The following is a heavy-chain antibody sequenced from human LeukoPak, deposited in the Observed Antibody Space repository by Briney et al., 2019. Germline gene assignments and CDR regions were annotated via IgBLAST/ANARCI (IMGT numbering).Heavy chain of an antibody. Sequence: ASVKVSCKASGYTFTSYYMHWVRQAPGQGLEWMGIINPSGGSTSYAQKFQGRVTMTRDTSTSTVYMELSSLRSEDTAIYYCARRYCTNGVCYDDRGAFDIWGQGTMLTVSS. CDR1: GYTFTSYY. V-gene: IGHV1-46*01. CDR3: ARRYCTNGVCYDDRGAFDI. D-gene: IGHD2-8*01. CDR2: INPSGGST. J-gene: IGHJ3*02.